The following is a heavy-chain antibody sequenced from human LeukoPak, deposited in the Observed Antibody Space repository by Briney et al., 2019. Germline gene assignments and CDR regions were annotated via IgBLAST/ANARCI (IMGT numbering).Heavy chain of an antibody. CDR2: IYPGDSDI. Sequence: KVSCKASGYTFTNYWIGWVRQMPGKGLEWMGIIYPGDSDIRYSPSFQGQVTISADKSISTAYLQWASLKASDTAMYYCARQTWLQSFDYWGQGTLVTVSS. V-gene: IGHV5-51*01. CDR3: ARQTWLQSFDY. J-gene: IGHJ4*02. CDR1: GYTFTNYW. D-gene: IGHD5-24*01.